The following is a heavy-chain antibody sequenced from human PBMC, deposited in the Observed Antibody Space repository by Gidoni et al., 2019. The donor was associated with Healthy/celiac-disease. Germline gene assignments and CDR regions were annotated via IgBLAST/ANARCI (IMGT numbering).Heavy chain of an antibody. D-gene: IGHD3-10*01. J-gene: IGHJ5*02. CDR2: IIPILGMT. CDR1: VGTFSSYT. CDR3: ARGSGWLGCVHGSGSYYAEFGFDP. Sequence: QVQLGQSGAEVQTPGPSVTASCKASVGTFSSYTNSWVRKAPGQGFEWQGKIIPILGMTVYAQKFQGRGTITADKSTSTAYMELSSLRSEDTAVYYCARGSGWLGCVHGSGSYYAEFGFDPWSQGALVTVSS. V-gene: IGHV1-69*02.